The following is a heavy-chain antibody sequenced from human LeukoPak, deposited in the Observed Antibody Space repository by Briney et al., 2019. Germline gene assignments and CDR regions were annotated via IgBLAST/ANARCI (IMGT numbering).Heavy chain of an antibody. Sequence: PGGSLRLSCAASGFTFSSYAMHWVRQAPGKGLEYVSAISSNGGSTYYANSVKGRFTISRDNSKNTLYLQMGSLRAEDMAVYYCARGGTNYGFTPQLDYWGQGTLVTVSS. V-gene: IGHV3-64*01. J-gene: IGHJ4*02. CDR1: GFTFSSYA. D-gene: IGHD3-10*01. CDR3: ARGGTNYGFTPQLDY. CDR2: ISSNGGST.